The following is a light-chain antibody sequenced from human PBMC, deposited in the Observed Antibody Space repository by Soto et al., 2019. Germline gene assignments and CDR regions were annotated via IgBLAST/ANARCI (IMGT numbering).Light chain of an antibody. J-gene: IGLJ3*02. Sequence: QSALTQPASVAGSPGQSITISCTGTSSDVGAYDYVSWYQQNPGKAPKLIISEVSDRPSGVSNRFSGSKSGNTAYLTISGLQAEDEADYFCSSYTTTNTLWVFGGGTKVTVL. V-gene: IGLV2-14*01. CDR2: EVS. CDR3: SSYTTTNTLWV. CDR1: SSDVGAYDY.